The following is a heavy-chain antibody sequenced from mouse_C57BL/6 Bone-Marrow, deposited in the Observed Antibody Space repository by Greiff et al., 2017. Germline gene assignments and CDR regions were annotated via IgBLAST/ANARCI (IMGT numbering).Heavy chain of an antibody. CDR1: GYTFTSYW. D-gene: IGHD1-1*01. Sequence: VQLQQPGAELVRPGTSVKLSCKASGYTFTSYWMHWVKQRPGQGLEWIGVIDPSDSYTNYNQKFKGKATLTVDTSSSTAYRQLSSLTSEDSAVYYCARGGGDAVGDFDYWGQGTTLTVSS. J-gene: IGHJ2*01. CDR2: IDPSDSYT. V-gene: IGHV1-59*01. CDR3: ARGGGDAVGDFDY.